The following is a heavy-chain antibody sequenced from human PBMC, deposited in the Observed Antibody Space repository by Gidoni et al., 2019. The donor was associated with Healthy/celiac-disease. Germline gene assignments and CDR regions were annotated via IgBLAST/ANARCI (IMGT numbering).Heavy chain of an antibody. CDR1: GDTFTSYY. D-gene: IGHD3-22*01. V-gene: IGHV1-46*01. J-gene: IGHJ4*02. CDR2: INPSGGST. CDR3: ARDGRYYYDSSGYPTLDY. Sequence: QVQLVQSGAEVKKPGASVKVSCKASGDTFTSYYMHWVRQAPGQGLEWMGVINPSGGSTSYAQKFQGRVTMTGDTSTSTVYMELSSLRSEDTAVYYCARDGRYYYDSSGYPTLDYWGQGTLVTVSS.